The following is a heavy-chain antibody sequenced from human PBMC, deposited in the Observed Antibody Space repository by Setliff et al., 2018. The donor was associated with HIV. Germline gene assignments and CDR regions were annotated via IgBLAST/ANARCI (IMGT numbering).Heavy chain of an antibody. CDR1: GGSISSGRYY. Sequence: PSETLSLTCSVSGGSISSGRYYWTWIRQPAGKGLEWIGHVFHTGSTKYNSSLKSRVTISTDTSKNQFHLNLTSVTAADTAVYYCARDDKNFFDYWGQGALVTVSS. V-gene: IGHV4-61*09. J-gene: IGHJ4*02. CDR3: ARDDKNFFDY. CDR2: VFHTGST.